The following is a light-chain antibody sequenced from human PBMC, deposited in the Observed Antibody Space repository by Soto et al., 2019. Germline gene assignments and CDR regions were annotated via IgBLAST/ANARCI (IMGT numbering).Light chain of an antibody. CDR3: QQLNSKTLN. CDR2: AAS. CDR1: QDISNY. J-gene: IGKJ2*01. V-gene: IGKV1-9*01. Sequence: DIHLTQTPSFLSVSLFDIVTITCRASQDISNYLVWYQQKPGKAPKPLIYAASTLQSGVPSRFSGSGSGTEFTLTISSLQPEDFATYYCQQLNSKTLNLGPGTKVEIK.